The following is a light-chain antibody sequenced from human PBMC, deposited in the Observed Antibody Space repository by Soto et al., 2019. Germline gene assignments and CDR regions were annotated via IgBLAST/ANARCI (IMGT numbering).Light chain of an antibody. CDR3: QNRNHGPPGAA. J-gene: IGKJ4*02. CDR2: AAS. CDR1: QNVRTY. Sequence: EIVLTQSPATLSLSPGERATLSCRASQNVRTYSAWYQQKPGQAPRLLIYAASYRAAGIPARFSGGGSGTDFTLPINSLEYDDSSVYYCQNRNHGPPGAAFGGRTK. V-gene: IGKV3-11*01.